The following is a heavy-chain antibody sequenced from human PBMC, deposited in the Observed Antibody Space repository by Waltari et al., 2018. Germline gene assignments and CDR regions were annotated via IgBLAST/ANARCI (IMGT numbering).Heavy chain of an antibody. V-gene: IGHV3-74*01. D-gene: IGHD4-17*01. CDR1: GFTYSMYW. CDR3: ARGARRTTVTTGWWYFDL. CDR2: SNSDGSST. J-gene: IGHJ2*01. Sequence: EVQLVESGGGLVQPGGSLRLSCAASGFTYSMYWMHWVRQAAGKGLVWVSRSNSDGSSTSYADSVKGRFTISKDNAKNTVYLQMNSLRAEDTAIYYCARGARRTTVTTGWWYFDLWGRGTLVTVSS.